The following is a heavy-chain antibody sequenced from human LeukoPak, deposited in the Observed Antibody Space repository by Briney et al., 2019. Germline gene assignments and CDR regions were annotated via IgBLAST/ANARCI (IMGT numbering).Heavy chain of an antibody. D-gene: IGHD3-22*01. CDR3: ARAGYDTSGFWYFDL. V-gene: IGHV4-59*01. Sequence: SETLSLTRILSRGSLSNSYWSWLRPPPGKGLERIGSMYYSGSTNYNPSLTSRATIPEDTSKKQFSLKLSSVTAADTAVYCARAGYDTSGFWYFDLWGRGTLVTVSS. CDR2: MYYSGST. J-gene: IGHJ2*01. CDR1: RGSLSNSY.